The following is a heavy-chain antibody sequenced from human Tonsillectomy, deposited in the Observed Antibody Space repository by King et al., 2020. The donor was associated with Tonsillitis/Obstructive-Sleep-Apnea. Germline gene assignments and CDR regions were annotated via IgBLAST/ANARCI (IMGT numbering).Heavy chain of an antibody. V-gene: IGHV1-46*01. CDR1: GYTFTRNY. CDR3: VRNDKDGRYFDY. J-gene: IGHJ4*02. D-gene: IGHD3-22*01. CDR2: VNPSSGST. Sequence: QLVQSGAEVKKPGASVKASCKASGYTFTRNYIHWVRQAPGQGLEWMGIVNPSSGSTTYAQKFQGRVTMTSDTSTSTANMELSRLRSEDTAVYYCVRNDKDGRYFDYWGQGSLVTVSS.